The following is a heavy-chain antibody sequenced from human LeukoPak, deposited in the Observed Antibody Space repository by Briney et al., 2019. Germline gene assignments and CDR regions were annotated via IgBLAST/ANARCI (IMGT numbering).Heavy chain of an antibody. D-gene: IGHD2-15*01. V-gene: IGHV1-2*02. CDR1: GYTFTGYY. CDR3: ARGGRLSRFLGYCSGGSCYSGVDY. J-gene: IGHJ4*02. Sequence: ASVKVSCTASGYTFTGYYMHWVRQAPGQGLEWMGWINPNSGGTNYAQKFQGRVTMTRDTSISTAYMELSRLRSDDAAVYYCARGGRLSRFLGYCSGGSCYSGVDYWGQGTLVTVSS. CDR2: INPNSGGT.